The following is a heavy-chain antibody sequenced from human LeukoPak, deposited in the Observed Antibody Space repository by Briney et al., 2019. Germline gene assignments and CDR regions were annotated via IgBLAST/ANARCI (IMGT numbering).Heavy chain of an antibody. CDR2: IKQDGSEK. Sequence: GGSLRLSCAASGFTFSSYWMSWVRQAPGKGLEWVANIKQDGSEKYYVDSVKGRFTISRDNAKNSLYLQMNSLRAEDTAVYYCARKTPNYYGSGSYLRTYGMDVWGQGTTVTVS. J-gene: IGHJ6*02. D-gene: IGHD3-10*01. V-gene: IGHV3-7*01. CDR3: ARKTPNYYGSGSYLRTYGMDV. CDR1: GFTFSSYW.